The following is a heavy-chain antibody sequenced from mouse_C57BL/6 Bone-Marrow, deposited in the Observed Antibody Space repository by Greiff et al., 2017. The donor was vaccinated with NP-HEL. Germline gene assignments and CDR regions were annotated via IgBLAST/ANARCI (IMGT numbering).Heavy chain of an antibody. CDR3: ARWLVFDY. J-gene: IGHJ2*01. V-gene: IGHV1-26*01. D-gene: IGHD2-2*01. CDR1: GYTFTDYY. CDR2: INPNNGGT. Sequence: EVQLHQSGPELVKPGASVKISCKASGYTFTDYYMNWVKQSHGKSLEWIGNINPNNGGTSYNQKFKGKATLTVDKSSSTAYMELRSLTSEDSAVDYCARWLVFDYWGQGTTLTVSS.